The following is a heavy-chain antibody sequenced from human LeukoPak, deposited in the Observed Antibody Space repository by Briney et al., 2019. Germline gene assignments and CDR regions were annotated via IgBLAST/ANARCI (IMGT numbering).Heavy chain of an antibody. CDR2: INHSGST. V-gene: IGHV4-34*01. Sequence: SETLSLTCAVYGGSFSVYYWSWIRQPPGKGLEWIGEINHSGSTNYNPSLKSRVTISVDTSKNQFSLKLSSVTAADTAVYYCARGHDSSGYYYSETFDYWGQGTLVTVSS. CDR3: ARGHDSSGYYYSETFDY. J-gene: IGHJ4*02. CDR1: GGSFSVYY. D-gene: IGHD3-22*01.